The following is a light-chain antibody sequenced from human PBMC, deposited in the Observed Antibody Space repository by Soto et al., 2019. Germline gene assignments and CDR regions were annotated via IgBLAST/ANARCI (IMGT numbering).Light chain of an antibody. Sequence: QSALTQPASVSGSPGQSITISCTGTSSDVGGYDYVSWYQQYPGKAPKLMIYDVNNRPSGVSNRFSGSKSGNTASLTISGLQAEDEADYYCNSYTRSSTVIFGGGTKLTVL. V-gene: IGLV2-14*01. J-gene: IGLJ2*01. CDR2: DVN. CDR1: SSDVGGYDY. CDR3: NSYTRSSTVI.